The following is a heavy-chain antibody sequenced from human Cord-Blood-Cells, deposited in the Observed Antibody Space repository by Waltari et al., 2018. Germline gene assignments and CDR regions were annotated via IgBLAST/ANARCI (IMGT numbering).Heavy chain of an antibody. Sequence: EVQLVQSGAEVKKPGESLKISCKGSGYSFTSYWIGWVRQMPGKGLEGMGIMYPGDCDTRYSPYSQGQVTISADKSISTADLQWSSLKASDTAMYYCARRELLARGRFYYYYGMDVWGQGTTVTVSS. CDR1: GYSFTSYW. V-gene: IGHV5-51*01. J-gene: IGHJ6*02. CDR2: MYPGDCDT. D-gene: IGHD6-19*01. CDR3: ARRELLARGRFYYYYGMDV.